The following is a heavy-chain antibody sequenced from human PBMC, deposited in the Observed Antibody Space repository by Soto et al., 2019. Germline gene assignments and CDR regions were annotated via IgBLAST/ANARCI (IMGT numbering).Heavy chain of an antibody. CDR2: IFYSGST. D-gene: IGHD6-19*01. V-gene: IGHV4-30-4*01. CDR1: GDSITSGDYY. CDR3: ARAEVAVAGSGWFDA. J-gene: IGHJ5*01. Sequence: SETLSLTCTVSGDSITSGDYYWRWVRHPPGKGLEWIGYIFYSGSTYYKASLKSRVTISLDMSRNQFSLKLTSVTAADTAVYYCARAEVAVAGSGWFDAWGHGTLVTAPQ.